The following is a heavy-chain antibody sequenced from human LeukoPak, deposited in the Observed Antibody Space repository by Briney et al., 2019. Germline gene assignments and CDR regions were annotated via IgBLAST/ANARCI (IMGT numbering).Heavy chain of an antibody. CDR2: INPDGSTT. CDR3: AKANTMVRGTSYYYYTDV. Sequence: GGSLRLSCAASGFSISTYWIHWVRQAPGKGLVWVSRINPDGSTTYYADSVKGRITISRDNAKNTLYLQMNSLRAEDTAVYYCAKANTMVRGTSYYYYTDVWGKGTTVTISS. J-gene: IGHJ6*03. CDR1: GFSISTYW. V-gene: IGHV3-74*01. D-gene: IGHD3-10*01.